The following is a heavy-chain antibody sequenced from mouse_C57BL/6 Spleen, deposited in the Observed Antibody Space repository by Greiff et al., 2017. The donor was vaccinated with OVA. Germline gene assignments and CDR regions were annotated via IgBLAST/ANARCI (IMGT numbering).Heavy chain of an antibody. CDR3: ARDDYDENAMDY. D-gene: IGHD2-4*01. Sequence: VQLQQSGAELARPGASVKLSCKASGYTFTSYGISWVKQRTGQGLEWIGEIYPRSGNTYYNEKFKGKATLTADKSSSTAYMELRSLTSEDSAVYFCARDDYDENAMDYWGQGTSVTVSS. CDR1: GYTFTSYG. V-gene: IGHV1-81*01. CDR2: IYPRSGNT. J-gene: IGHJ4*01.